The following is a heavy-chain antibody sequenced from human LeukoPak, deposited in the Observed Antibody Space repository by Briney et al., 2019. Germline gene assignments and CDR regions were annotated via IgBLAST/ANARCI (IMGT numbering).Heavy chain of an antibody. CDR2: ISSSSSTI. J-gene: IGHJ3*02. CDR3: ARDSPQALAILHAFDI. D-gene: IGHD5-12*01. Sequence: GGSLRLSSAASGFTFSSYTMNWVRQAPGKGLEWVSKISSSSSTIYYADSVKGRFTISRDNAKNSLYLQMNSLRAEDTAVYYCARDSPQALAILHAFDIWGHGTMVTVSS. CDR1: GFTFSSYT. V-gene: IGHV3-48*01.